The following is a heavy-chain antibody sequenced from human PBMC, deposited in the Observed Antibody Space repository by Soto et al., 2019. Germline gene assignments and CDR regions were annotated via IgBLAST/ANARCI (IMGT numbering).Heavy chain of an antibody. D-gene: IGHD1-1*01. J-gene: IGHJ6*02. CDR3: ARGPLDTIQGYGMDV. Sequence: QVQLQQWGAGLLKTSETLSLTCAVYGGSFSGYYWSWIRQPPGKGLEWIGEINHSGSTNYNPSLKSRVTISVDTSKNQFSLKLSSVTAADTAVYYCARGPLDTIQGYGMDVWGQGTTVTVSS. CDR1: GGSFSGYY. V-gene: IGHV4-34*01. CDR2: INHSGST.